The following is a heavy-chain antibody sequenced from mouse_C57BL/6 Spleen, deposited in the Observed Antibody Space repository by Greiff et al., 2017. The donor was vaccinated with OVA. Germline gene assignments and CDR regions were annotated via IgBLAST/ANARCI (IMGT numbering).Heavy chain of an antibody. Sequence: VKLQQPGAELVMPGASVKLSCKASGYTFTSYWMHWVKQRPGQGLEWIGEIDPSDSYTNYNQKFTGKSTLTVDKSSSTAYMQLSSLTSEDSAVYYCARRGTFYDAYYAMDYWGQGTSVTVSS. D-gene: IGHD2-12*01. J-gene: IGHJ4*01. CDR2: IDPSDSYT. CDR3: ARRGTFYDAYYAMDY. V-gene: IGHV1-69*01. CDR1: GYTFTSYW.